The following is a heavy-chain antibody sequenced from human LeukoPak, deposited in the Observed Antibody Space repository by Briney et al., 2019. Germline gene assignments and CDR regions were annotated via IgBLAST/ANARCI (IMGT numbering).Heavy chain of an antibody. CDR2: IIGSGSGGRT. J-gene: IGHJ5*02. Sequence: PRGSLWVSCAAPGDTFSGYAICWVCAAPGERVGCVSAIIGSGSGGRTYYADSVKGRFTISRDNTKNTLYLQRNSLRAEDTAIYYCAKGVQWELPLEHWGQGTLVTVSS. V-gene: IGHV3-23*01. CDR3: AKGVQWELPLEH. CDR1: GDTFSGYA. D-gene: IGHD1-26*01.